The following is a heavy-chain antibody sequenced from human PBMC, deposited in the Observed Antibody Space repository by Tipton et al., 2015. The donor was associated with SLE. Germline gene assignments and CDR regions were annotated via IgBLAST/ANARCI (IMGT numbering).Heavy chain of an antibody. CDR3: ARTGRSRAVAGTRSLPTWAFDP. Sequence: GSLRLSCAASGFTFSDYYMSWVRQAPGKGLEWVSYISSRGTTVYYADSVKGRFTVSRDNAKNSLYLQMNSLRAVDTAFYYCARTGRSRAVAGTRSLPTWAFDPWGQGTLVTVSS. J-gene: IGHJ5*02. V-gene: IGHV3-11*04. CDR1: GFTFSDYY. D-gene: IGHD6-19*01. CDR2: ISSRGTTV.